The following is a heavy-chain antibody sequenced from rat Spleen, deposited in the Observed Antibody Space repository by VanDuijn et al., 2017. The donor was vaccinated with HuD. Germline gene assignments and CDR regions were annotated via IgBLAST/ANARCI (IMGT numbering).Heavy chain of an antibody. V-gene: IGHV5-7*01. D-gene: IGHD1-6*01. Sequence: EVKLVESGGGLVQPGRSLRLSCAASGFTFSDYNMAWVRQSPKKGLEWVATISYDGSTTYYRDSVQGRFTISRDNAKSTLYLQMDSLTSEDTATYYCATGPRILRLDWFAYWGQGTLVTVSS. CDR3: ATGPRILRLDWFAY. J-gene: IGHJ3*01. CDR2: ISYDGSTT. CDR1: GFTFSDYN.